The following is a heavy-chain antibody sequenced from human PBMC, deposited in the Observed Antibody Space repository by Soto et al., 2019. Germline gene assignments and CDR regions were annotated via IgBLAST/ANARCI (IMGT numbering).Heavy chain of an antibody. D-gene: IGHD2-21*01. V-gene: IGHV4-61*01. CDR1: GGSLTNDLFF. Sequence: SETLPLTCTVSGGSLTNDLFFWTWIRQPPGERLQWIGYVHYSGRTNYNPSLRDRLTMSADTSKNQFSLRLSSVTAADTAVYFSVGAYKRQSCGANMSNSLEVWRRGTTITVCS. J-gene: IGHJ6*01. CDR2: VHYSGRT. CDR3: VGAYKRQSCGANMSNSLEV.